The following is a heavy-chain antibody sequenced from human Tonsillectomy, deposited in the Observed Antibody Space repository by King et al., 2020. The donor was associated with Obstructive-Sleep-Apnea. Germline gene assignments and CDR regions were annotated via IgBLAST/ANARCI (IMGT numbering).Heavy chain of an antibody. CDR2: VNPNSGGT. CDR1: GYTFTAYL. V-gene: IGHV1-2*02. J-gene: IGHJ4*02. D-gene: IGHD5-12*01. Sequence: QLVQSGAEVKKPGASVKVSCEASGYTFTAYLIHWVRQAPGQGLEWMGWVNPNSGGTNSAQKFQGRVTMTRDTSISTVYMELSRLRSDDTAVYYCARDPGISAYDGDYWGQGTLVTVSS. CDR3: ARDPGISAYDGDY.